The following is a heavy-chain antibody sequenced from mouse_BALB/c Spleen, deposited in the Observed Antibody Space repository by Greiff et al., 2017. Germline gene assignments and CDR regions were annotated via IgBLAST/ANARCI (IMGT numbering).Heavy chain of an antibody. J-gene: IGHJ2*01. CDR3: ARSLTTVGYYFDY. Sequence: EVQLQQSGPELVKPGASVKISCKASGYSFTGYYMHWVKQSHVKSLEWIGRINPYNGATSYNQNFKDKASLTVDKSSSTAYMELHSLTSEDSAVYYCARSLTTVGYYFDYWGQGTTLTVSS. CDR1: GYSFTGYY. CDR2: INPYNGAT. V-gene: IGHV1-26*01. D-gene: IGHD1-1*01.